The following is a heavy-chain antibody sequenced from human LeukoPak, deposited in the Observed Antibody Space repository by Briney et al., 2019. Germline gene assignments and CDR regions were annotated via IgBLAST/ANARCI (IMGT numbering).Heavy chain of an antibody. CDR3: ATLDY. V-gene: IGHV3-7*01. Sequence: GGSLRLSCAASDFSFSDYWMTWVRQAPGKGLEWVANIKEDGSEKYYLDSVKGRFTISRDNGKNSLYLQMNSLRAEDTAVYYCATLDYWGQGTLVTVSS. J-gene: IGHJ4*02. CDR1: DFSFSDYW. CDR2: IKEDGSEK.